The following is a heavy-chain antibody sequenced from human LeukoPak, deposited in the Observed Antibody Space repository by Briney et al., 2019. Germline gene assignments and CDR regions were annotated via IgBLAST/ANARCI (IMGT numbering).Heavy chain of an antibody. V-gene: IGHV1-8*03. Sequence: ASVKVSCKASGYTFTSYYINWVRQATGQGLEWMGWMNPNSGNTGYAQKFQGRVTITRNTSISTAYMELSSLRSEDTAVYYCARSYDILTGYRTYYYYMDVWGKGTTVTVSS. D-gene: IGHD3-9*01. CDR1: GYTFTSYY. CDR2: MNPNSGNT. J-gene: IGHJ6*03. CDR3: ARSYDILTGYRTYYYYMDV.